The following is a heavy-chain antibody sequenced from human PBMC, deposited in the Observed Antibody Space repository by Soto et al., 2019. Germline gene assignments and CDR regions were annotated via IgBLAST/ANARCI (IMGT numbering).Heavy chain of an antibody. V-gene: IGHV1-8*01. J-gene: IGHJ4*02. CDR3: ARWFHYDILTGYSPRPFDY. Sequence: ASVKVSCKASGYTFTSYDINWVRQATGQGLEWMGWMNPNSGNTGYAQKFQGRVTMTRNTSISTAYMELSSLRSEDTAVYYCARWFHYDILTGYSPRPFDYWGQGTLVTVSS. CDR2: MNPNSGNT. D-gene: IGHD3-9*01. CDR1: GYTFTSYD.